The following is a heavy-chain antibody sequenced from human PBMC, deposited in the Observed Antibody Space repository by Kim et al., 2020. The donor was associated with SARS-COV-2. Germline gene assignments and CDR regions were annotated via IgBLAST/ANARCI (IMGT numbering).Heavy chain of an antibody. J-gene: IGHJ4*02. D-gene: IGHD3-22*01. Sequence: SETLSLTCAVYGGSFSGYYWSWIRQPPGKGLEWIGEINHSGSTNYNPSLKSRVTISVDTSKNQFSLKLSSVTAADTAVYYCARGAAHLYDSSGSKYYFDYWGQGTLVTVSS. CDR3: ARGAAHLYDSSGSKYYFDY. CDR1: GGSFSGYY. V-gene: IGHV4-34*01. CDR2: INHSGST.